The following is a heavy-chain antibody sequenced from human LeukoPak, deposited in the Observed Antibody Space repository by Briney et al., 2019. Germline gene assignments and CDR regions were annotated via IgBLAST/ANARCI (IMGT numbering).Heavy chain of an antibody. CDR2: IYHSGST. CDR3: ARTENGYNSRGAFDI. V-gene: IGHV4-30-2*01. CDR1: GGSISSGGYY. Sequence: SETLSLTCTVSGGSISSGGYYWSWIRQPPGKGLEWIGYIYHSGSTYYNPSLKSRVTISVDRSKNQFSLKLSSVTAADTAVYYCARTENGYNSRGAFDIWGQGTMVTVSS. D-gene: IGHD5-24*01. J-gene: IGHJ3*02.